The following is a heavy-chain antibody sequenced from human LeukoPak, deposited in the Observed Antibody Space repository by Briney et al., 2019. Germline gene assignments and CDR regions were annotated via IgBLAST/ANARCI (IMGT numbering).Heavy chain of an antibody. CDR3: ARGLVWFGELPEISPGKSYNNWFDP. CDR1: GFTVSSNY. Sequence: GGSLRLSCAASGFTVSSNYMSWVRQAPGKGLEWVSVIYSGGSTYYADSVKGRFTISRDNSKNTLYLQMNSLRAADTAVYYCARGLVWFGELPEISPGKSYNNWFDPWGQGTLVTVSS. CDR2: IYSGGST. J-gene: IGHJ5*02. V-gene: IGHV3-66*01. D-gene: IGHD3-10*01.